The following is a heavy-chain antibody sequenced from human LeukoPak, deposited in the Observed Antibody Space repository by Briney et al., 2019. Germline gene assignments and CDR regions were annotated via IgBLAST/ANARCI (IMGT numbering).Heavy chain of an antibody. J-gene: IGHJ4*02. V-gene: IGHV3-49*04. CDR3: TRAPYCGGDCHRN. CDR1: GFTVSSNY. CDR2: ITSSAYGGTT. Sequence: GGSLRLSCAVSGFTVSSNYMSWVRQAPGMGLEWVGFITSSAYGGTTAYAASVKGRFTISRDDSKNIAYLQMNSLKTEDTAVYYCTRAPYCGGDCHRNWGQGTLVTVSS. D-gene: IGHD2-21*02.